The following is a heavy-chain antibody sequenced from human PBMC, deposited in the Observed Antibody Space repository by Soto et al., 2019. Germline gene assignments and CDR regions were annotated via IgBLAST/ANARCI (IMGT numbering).Heavy chain of an antibody. V-gene: IGHV1-69*04. CDR1: GGTYSPYA. J-gene: IGHJ4*02. Sequence: QVQLVQSGAEVKKPGSSVKVSCKSSGGTYSPYAINWVRQAPGKGLEWMGRIIPFLGVTNYGLKFQARVTITADKATNTAYMDLRGLRFEDTAVYYCARDWESSVSTWSFGGFWGRGTLVTVPS. D-gene: IGHD3-16*01. CDR3: ARDWESSVSTWSFGGF. CDR2: IIPFLGVT.